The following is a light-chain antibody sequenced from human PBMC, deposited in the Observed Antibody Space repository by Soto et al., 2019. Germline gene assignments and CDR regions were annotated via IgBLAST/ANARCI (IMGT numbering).Light chain of an antibody. J-gene: IGLJ1*01. CDR3: SSYSTSNTLPYV. CDR1: SSDVGGYNF. Sequence: QSALTQPASVSGSPRQSITISCTGTSSDVGGYNFVSWYQHHPDKAPKLIIYDVTDRPSGVSNRFSGSKSGNTASLTISGLQAEDEADYYCSSYSTSNTLPYVFGTGTKLTVL. CDR2: DVT. V-gene: IGLV2-14*03.